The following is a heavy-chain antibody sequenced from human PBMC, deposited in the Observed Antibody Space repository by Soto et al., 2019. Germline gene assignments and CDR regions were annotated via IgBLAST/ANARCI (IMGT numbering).Heavy chain of an antibody. V-gene: IGHV3-23*01. D-gene: IGHD3-3*01. CDR3: AKDKRIGYDFWSGYYSPGVDY. CDR2: ISGGGGST. Sequence: PGGSLRLSCAASGFTFSSYAMSWVRQAPGKGLEWVSVISGGGGSTDYADSVKGRFTISRDNSKNTLYLQMNSLRAEDTAVYYCAKDKRIGYDFWSGYYSPGVDYWGQGTLVTVSS. J-gene: IGHJ4*02. CDR1: GFTFSSYA.